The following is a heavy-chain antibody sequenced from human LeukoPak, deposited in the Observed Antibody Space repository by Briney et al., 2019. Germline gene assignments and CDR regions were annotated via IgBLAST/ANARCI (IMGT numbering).Heavy chain of an antibody. V-gene: IGHV4-34*01. CDR3: ARGAGIVVVVAPGNWFDP. J-gene: IGHJ5*02. CDR2: INHSGST. D-gene: IGHD2-15*01. CDR1: GGSFSGYY. Sequence: SETLSLTCAVYGGSFSGYYWSWIRQPPGKGLEWIGEINHSGSTNYNPSLKSRVTISVDTSKNQFSLKLSSVTAADTAVYYCARGAGIVVVVAPGNWFDPWGQGTLVTVSS.